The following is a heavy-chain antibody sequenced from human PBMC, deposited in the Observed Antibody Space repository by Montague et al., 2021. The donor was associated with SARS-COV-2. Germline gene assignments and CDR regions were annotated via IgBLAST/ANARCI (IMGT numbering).Heavy chain of an antibody. V-gene: IGHV4-61*02. CDR3: ARITLITSRYFDS. J-gene: IGHJ4*01. Sequence: TLSLTCSVSGDSIDNNSYYWSWIRQPAGQGLEWIVRDYRNGKTNYNPALKSRVSIVLDTPKNHFSLSLETATAADTAVYYCARITLITSRYFDSWGHGSLVTVAS. CDR1: GDSIDNNSYY. CDR2: DYRNGKT. D-gene: IGHD3-16*01.